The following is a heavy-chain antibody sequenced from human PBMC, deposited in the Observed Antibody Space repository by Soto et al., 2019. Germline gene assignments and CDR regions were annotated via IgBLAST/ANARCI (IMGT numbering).Heavy chain of an antibody. Sequence: GGPLRFSGPASGFPFSSYWLHWVGQAQGNGLVWVSRIKTDGSITSYADSVQGRFTISRDNAKNTLYLQMNSLRAEDTAVYYCARVGSGWNHFDYWGQGTLVTVSS. CDR3: ARVGSGWNHFDY. CDR1: GFPFSSYW. D-gene: IGHD6-19*01. CDR2: IKTDGSIT. V-gene: IGHV3-74*01. J-gene: IGHJ4*02.